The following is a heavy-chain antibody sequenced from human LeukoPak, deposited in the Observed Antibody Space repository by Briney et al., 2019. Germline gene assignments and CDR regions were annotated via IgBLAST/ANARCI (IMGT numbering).Heavy chain of an antibody. Sequence: PGGSLRLSCAASGFTFSSYSMNWVRQAPGKGLEWVSYISSSSSPLYYADSVKGRFTISRDNAKISLYLQMNSLRAEDTAVYYCARGGASFDIWGQGTMVTVSS. CDR2: ISSSSSPL. J-gene: IGHJ3*02. V-gene: IGHV3-48*01. D-gene: IGHD3-10*01. CDR3: ARGGASFDI. CDR1: GFTFSSYS.